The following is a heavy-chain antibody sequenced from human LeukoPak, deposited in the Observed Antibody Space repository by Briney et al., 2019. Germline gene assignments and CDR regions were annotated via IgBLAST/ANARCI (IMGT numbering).Heavy chain of an antibody. J-gene: IGHJ4*02. Sequence: GGSLRLSCAASGFTFSSYAMSWVRQAPGRGLEWVSYISGSSLTIYYADSVKGRFTMFRDNAKNSVYLQVDGLGAEDTAVYYCARATGTTSVVMDYWGQGTLVTVSS. D-gene: IGHD1-14*01. CDR1: GFTFSSYA. CDR2: ISGSSLTI. CDR3: ARATGTTSVVMDY. V-gene: IGHV3-48*01.